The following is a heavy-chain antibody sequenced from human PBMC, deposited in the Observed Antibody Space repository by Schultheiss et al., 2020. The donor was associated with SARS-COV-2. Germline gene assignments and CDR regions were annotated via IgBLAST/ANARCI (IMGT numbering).Heavy chain of an antibody. Sequence: SETLSLTCTVSSGSLIPYYWTWIRQPPGKGLEWIGYISYTGSPSYNPSLKSRVTFSLDTSKKQFSLRLNSVTAADTAVYYCARDQDYGRVAFDIWGQGTMVTVSS. CDR1: SGSLIPYY. V-gene: IGHV4-59*01. D-gene: IGHD4/OR15-4a*01. CDR2: ISYTGSP. J-gene: IGHJ3*02. CDR3: ARDQDYGRVAFDI.